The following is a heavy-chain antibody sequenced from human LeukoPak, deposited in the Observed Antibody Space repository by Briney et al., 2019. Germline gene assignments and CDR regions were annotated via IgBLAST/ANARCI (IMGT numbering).Heavy chain of an antibody. J-gene: IGHJ4*02. CDR1: GFTFRNYW. Sequence: PGGSLRLSCAASGFTFRNYWMSWVRQAPGKGLEWVANIKQDGSEKYYVDSVKDRFTISRDNAKNSLYLQMNSLRAEDTAVYYCARDRPSSGYYWAVDYWGQGTLVTVSS. V-gene: IGHV3-7*01. CDR2: IKQDGSEK. D-gene: IGHD3-22*01. CDR3: ARDRPSSGYYWAVDY.